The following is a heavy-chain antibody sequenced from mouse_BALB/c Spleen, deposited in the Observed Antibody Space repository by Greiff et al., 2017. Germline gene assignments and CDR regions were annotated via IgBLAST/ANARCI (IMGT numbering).Heavy chain of an antibody. J-gene: IGHJ4*01. CDR1: GYTFTSYW. Sequence: QVQLKESGAELAKPGASVKMSCKASGYTFTSYWMHWVKQRPGQGLEWIGYINPSTGYTEYNQKFKDKATLTADKSSSTAYMQLSSLTSEDSAVYYCARPDYYAMDYWGQGTSVTVSS. CDR2: INPSTGYT. V-gene: IGHV1-7*01. CDR3: ARPDYYAMDY.